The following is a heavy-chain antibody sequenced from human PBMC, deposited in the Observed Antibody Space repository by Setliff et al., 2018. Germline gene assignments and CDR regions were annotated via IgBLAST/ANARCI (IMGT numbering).Heavy chain of an antibody. CDR3: ARGDYDILTGYAQDDALGADAFDI. J-gene: IGHJ3*02. Sequence: ASVKVSCKASGYTFTSYGISWVRQAPGQGLEWMGWISTYNGDTDYAQKLQDRLTMTTDTSTSTVYMELRSLRSDDTAVYYCARGDYDILTGYAQDDALGADAFDIWGQGTMVTVSS. D-gene: IGHD3-9*01. CDR1: GYTFTSYG. CDR2: ISTYNGDT. V-gene: IGHV1-18*01.